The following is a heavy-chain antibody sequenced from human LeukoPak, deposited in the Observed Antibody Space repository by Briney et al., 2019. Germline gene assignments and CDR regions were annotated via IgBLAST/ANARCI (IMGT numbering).Heavy chain of an antibody. CDR1: GITLSNYG. D-gene: IGHD3-22*01. CDR3: AKRGVVIRVILVGFHKEAYYFDS. J-gene: IGHJ4*02. Sequence: GGSLRLSCAVSGITLSNYGMSWVRQAPGKGLEWVAGISDSGGRTNYADSVKGRFTISRDNPKNTLYLQMISLRAEDTAVYFCAKRGVVIRVILVGFHKEAYYFDSWAREPWSPSPQ. V-gene: IGHV3-23*01. CDR2: ISDSGGRT.